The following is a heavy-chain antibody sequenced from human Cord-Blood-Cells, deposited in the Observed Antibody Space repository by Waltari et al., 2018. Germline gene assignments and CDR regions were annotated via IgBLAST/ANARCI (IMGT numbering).Heavy chain of an antibody. Sequence: QVQLVESGGGVVQPGRSLRRSCAGSGFTFSRYVMLWFCQAPGKGLELVAVIWYDGSNKYYADSVKGRFTISRDNSKNTLYLQMNSLRAEDTAVYYCARDANYYDSSGFLYWGQGTLVTVSS. CDR1: GFTFSRYV. J-gene: IGHJ4*02. V-gene: IGHV3-33*08. D-gene: IGHD3-22*01. CDR2: IWYDGSNK. CDR3: ARDANYYDSSGFLY.